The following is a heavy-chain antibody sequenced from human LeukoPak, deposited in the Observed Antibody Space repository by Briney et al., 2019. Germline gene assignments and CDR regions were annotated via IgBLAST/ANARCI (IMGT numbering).Heavy chain of an antibody. D-gene: IGHD6-19*01. CDR2: FDPEDGET. CDR3: KVAGTRGTFDY. J-gene: IGHJ4*02. V-gene: IGHV1-24*01. Sequence: GGSLRLSCAASGFTFTTYGMHWVRQAPGKGLEWMGGFDPEDGETIYAQKFQGRVTMTEDTSTDTAYMELSSLRSEDTAVYYCKVAGTRGTFDYWGQGTLVTVSS. CDR1: GFTFTTYG.